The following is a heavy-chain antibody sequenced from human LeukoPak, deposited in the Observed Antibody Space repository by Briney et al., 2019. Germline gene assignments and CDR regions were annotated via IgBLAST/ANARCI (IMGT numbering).Heavy chain of an antibody. V-gene: IGHV1-46*01. Sequence: GASVKVSCKTSGYTFTNYYIHWVRQAPGQGLEWMGIINPSGGSTNYAQKFQVRVTMTRDMSTSTVYMELRGLRCEDTAVYYCARGGGYGDWFDPWGQGTLVTVSS. J-gene: IGHJ5*02. D-gene: IGHD5-12*01. CDR3: ARGGGYGDWFDP. CDR2: INPSGGST. CDR1: GYTFTNYY.